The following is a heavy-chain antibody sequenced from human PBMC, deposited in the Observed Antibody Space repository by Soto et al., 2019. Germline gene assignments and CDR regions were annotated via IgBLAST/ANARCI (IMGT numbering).Heavy chain of an antibody. V-gene: IGHV4-34*01. CDR3: ARDLLQVRGIAARPSDYYYYGMDV. Sequence: SETLSLTCAVYGGPFSGYYWSWIRQPPGKGLEWIGEINHSGSTNYNPSLKSRVTISVDTSKNQFSLKLSSVTAADTAVYYCARDLLQVRGIAARPSDYYYYGMDVWGQGTTVTVSS. CDR2: INHSGST. CDR1: GGPFSGYY. J-gene: IGHJ6*02. D-gene: IGHD6-6*01.